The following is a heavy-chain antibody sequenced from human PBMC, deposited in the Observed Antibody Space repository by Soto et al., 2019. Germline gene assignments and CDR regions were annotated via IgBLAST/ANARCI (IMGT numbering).Heavy chain of an antibody. J-gene: IGHJ4*02. D-gene: IGHD3-10*01. CDR3: AKAGDYFGSGTYSRFDS. Sequence: GGSLRLSCAASGFTFRTYDMHWVRQAPGKGLEWVALISYDGNDKHHSDSVKGRFTISRDNSKNTLYVQMDSLRAGDTAVYYCAKAGDYFGSGTYSRFDSWGQGTLVTVSS. V-gene: IGHV3-30*18. CDR2: ISYDGNDK. CDR1: GFTFRTYD.